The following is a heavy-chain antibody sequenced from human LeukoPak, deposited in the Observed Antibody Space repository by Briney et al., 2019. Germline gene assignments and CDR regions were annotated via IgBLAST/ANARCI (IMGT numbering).Heavy chain of an antibody. CDR1: GFTFSSYD. D-gene: IGHD6-13*01. J-gene: IGHJ6*02. V-gene: IGHV3-13*01. CDR2: IGTAGDT. Sequence: GGSLRLSCAASGFTFSSYDMHWVRQATGKGLEWVSAIGTAGDTYYPGSVKGRFTISRENAKNSLYLQMNSLRAGDTAVYHCARGISSWTYGDYGIDVWGQGPTVTVSS. CDR3: ARGISSWTYGDYGIDV.